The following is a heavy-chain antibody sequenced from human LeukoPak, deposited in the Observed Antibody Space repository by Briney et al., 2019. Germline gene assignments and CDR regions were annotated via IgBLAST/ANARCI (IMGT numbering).Heavy chain of an antibody. CDR1: GGSISSSSNC. D-gene: IGHD3-22*01. CDR3: ARQPYDSSGSYYFDY. V-gene: IGHV4-39*01. J-gene: IGHJ4*02. CDR2: IYYSGSS. Sequence: SETLSLTCTVSGGSISSSSNCWGWIRQPPGKGLEWIGTIYYSGSSYYNPSLKSRVTIYVDTSKNQFSLKLSSVTAADTAVYYCARQPYDSSGSYYFDYWGQGTLVTVSS.